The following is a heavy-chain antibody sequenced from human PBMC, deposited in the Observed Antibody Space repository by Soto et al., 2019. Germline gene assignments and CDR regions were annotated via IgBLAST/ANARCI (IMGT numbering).Heavy chain of an antibody. V-gene: IGHV4-59*01. D-gene: IGHD2-2*01. CDR1: GGSIRNFY. Sequence: QVQLQESGPGLVKPSETLSLTCTVSGGSIRNFYWSWIRQPPGKGLECLGYAYYSVTTNYNPSLKSRVTISLDTSKNHFSRKLSSVTAADTAVYYCARGVAPAGFDDWCQGTLVTVSS. CDR3: ARGVAPAGFDD. CDR2: AYYSVTT. J-gene: IGHJ4*02.